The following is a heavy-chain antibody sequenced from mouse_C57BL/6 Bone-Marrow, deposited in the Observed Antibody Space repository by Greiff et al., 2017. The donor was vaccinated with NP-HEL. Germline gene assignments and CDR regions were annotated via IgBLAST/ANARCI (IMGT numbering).Heavy chain of an antibody. CDR1: GYAFSSSW. Sequence: QVQLQQSGPELVKPGASVKISCKASGYAFSSSWMNWVKQRPGKGLEWIGRIYPGDGDTNYNGKFKGKATLTADKSSSTAYMQLSSLTSEDSAVYFCARVNYSNLFAYWGQGTLVTVSA. D-gene: IGHD2-5*01. V-gene: IGHV1-82*01. CDR3: ARVNYSNLFAY. J-gene: IGHJ3*01. CDR2: IYPGDGDT.